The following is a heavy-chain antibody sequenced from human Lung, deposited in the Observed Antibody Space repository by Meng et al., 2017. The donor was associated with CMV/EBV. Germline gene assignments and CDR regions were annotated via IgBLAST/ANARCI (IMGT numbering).Heavy chain of an antibody. CDR1: GYTISTYA. CDR3: ARGGYFDH. V-gene: IGHV7-4-1*02. J-gene: IGHJ4*02. CDR2: VSTNTGTP. Sequence: QVQLGQSGDVLKKPGASVKFSCKAYGYTISTYAMKWVRQAQGKGLGWMANVSTNTGTPAYTQVVTGRFIFSMDTSVNTAYLQISSLRAEDTAVYYCARGGYFDHWGQGTLVTVSS.